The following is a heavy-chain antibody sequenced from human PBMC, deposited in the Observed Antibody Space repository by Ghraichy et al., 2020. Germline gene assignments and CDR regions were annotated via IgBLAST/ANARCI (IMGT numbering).Heavy chain of an antibody. CDR2: INHSGST. CDR1: GGSFSGYY. CDR3: ARHPGTYDYVWGSYRRGPRARYYFDY. D-gene: IGHD3-16*02. J-gene: IGHJ4*02. V-gene: IGHV4-34*01. Sequence: SETLSLTCAVYGGSFSGYYWSWIRQPPGKGLEWIGEINHSGSTNYNPSLKSRVTISVDTSKNQFSLKLSSVTAADTAVYYCARHPGTYDYVWGSYRRGPRARYYFDYWGQGTLVTVSS.